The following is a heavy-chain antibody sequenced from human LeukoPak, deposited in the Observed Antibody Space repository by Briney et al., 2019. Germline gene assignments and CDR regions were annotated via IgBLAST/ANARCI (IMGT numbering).Heavy chain of an antibody. CDR1: GFTFSSYA. Sequence: GGSLRLSCAASGFTFSSYAMSWVRQAPGKGLEWVSAISGSGGSTYYADSMKGRFTISRDNSKNTLYLQMNSLRAEDTAVYYCAMRPVGAKSSLYFDYWGQGTLVTVSS. D-gene: IGHD1-26*01. CDR3: AMRPVGAKSSLYFDY. CDR2: ISGSGGST. V-gene: IGHV3-23*01. J-gene: IGHJ4*02.